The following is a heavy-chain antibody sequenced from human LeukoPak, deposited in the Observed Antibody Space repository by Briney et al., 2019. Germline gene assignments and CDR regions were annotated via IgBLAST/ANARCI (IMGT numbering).Heavy chain of an antibody. Sequence: SETLSLTCTVSGGSISSYYWSWIRQPPGKGLEWIGYIYYSGSTNYNPSLKSRVTISVDTSQNQFSLKLSSVTAADTAVYYCARERGAPYCGGDCYSVDAFDIWGQGTMVTVSS. CDR3: ARERGAPYCGGDCYSVDAFDI. V-gene: IGHV4-59*12. J-gene: IGHJ3*02. CDR2: IYYSGST. CDR1: GGSISSYY. D-gene: IGHD2-21*02.